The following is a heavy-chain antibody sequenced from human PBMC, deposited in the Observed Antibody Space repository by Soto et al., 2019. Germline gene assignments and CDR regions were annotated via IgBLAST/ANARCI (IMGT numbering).Heavy chain of an antibody. D-gene: IGHD5-12*01. CDR2: ISAYNGNT. CDR3: VSVALPSDAFDI. V-gene: IGHV1-18*01. J-gene: IGHJ3*02. CDR1: GYTFTSYG. Sequence: ASVKVSCKASGYTFTSYGISWVRQAPGQGLEWMGWISAYNGNTNYAQKLQGRVTMTTDTSTSTAYMELRSLRSDDTAVYYCVSVALPSDAFDIWGQGTMVTVSS.